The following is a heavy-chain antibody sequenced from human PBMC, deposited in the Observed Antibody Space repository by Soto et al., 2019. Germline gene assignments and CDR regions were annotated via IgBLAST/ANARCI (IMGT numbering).Heavy chain of an antibody. CDR2: MNPNSGNT. D-gene: IGHD3-3*01. Sequence: GASVKVSCKASGYTFTSYDINWVRQATGQGLEWMGWMNPNSGNTGYAQKFQGRVTMTRNTSISTAYMELSSLRSEDTAVYYCARDSYYDPGSGYGYSGGLDPWGQGTRVTVCS. V-gene: IGHV1-8*01. CDR3: ARDSYYDPGSGYGYSGGLDP. CDR1: GYTFTSYD. J-gene: IGHJ5*02.